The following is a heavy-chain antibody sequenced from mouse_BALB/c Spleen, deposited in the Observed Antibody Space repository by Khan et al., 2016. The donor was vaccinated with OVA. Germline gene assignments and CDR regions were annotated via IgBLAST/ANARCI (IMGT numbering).Heavy chain of an antibody. J-gene: IGHJ3*01. CDR1: GYTFTNYY. Sequence: VQLQESGAELVKPGASVRLSCKASGYTFTNYYLYWVKQRPGHGLEWIGDINPSNGGTNFNEKFKNKVTLTVDNSSSTAYMQLSSLTSEDSAVYACASSGCGSFAYWGQGTLVTVSA. V-gene: IGHV1S81*02. CDR2: INPSNGGT. CDR3: ASSGCGSFAY. D-gene: IGHD3-2*02.